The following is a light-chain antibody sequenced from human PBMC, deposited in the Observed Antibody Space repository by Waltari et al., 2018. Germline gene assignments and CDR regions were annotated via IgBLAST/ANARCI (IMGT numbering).Light chain of an antibody. V-gene: IGLV3-1*01. CDR1: NLEDKY. CDR2: DDD. J-gene: IGLJ1*01. CDR3: QAWDGTSLV. Sequence: SFALTQPPSVSVSPGQTASLPCPGANLEDKYTYWYQQRPGHSPALVIYDDDKRPSGIPERFSGSNSGNTATLTIRGTQAVDEGDYYCQAWDGTSLVFGTGTKVTVL.